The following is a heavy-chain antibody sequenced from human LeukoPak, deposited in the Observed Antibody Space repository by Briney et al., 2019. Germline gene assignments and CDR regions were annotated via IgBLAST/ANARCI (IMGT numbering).Heavy chain of an antibody. J-gene: IGHJ4*02. Sequence: SETLSLTCAVSGGSFSGYYWSWIRQPPGKGLEWIGEINHSGSTNYNPSLKSRVTISVDTSKNQFSLKLSSVTAADTAVYYCARGPYIVVVPAASGGSYYFDYWGQGTLVTVSS. CDR1: GGSFSGYY. CDR2: INHSGST. V-gene: IGHV4-34*01. D-gene: IGHD2-2*01. CDR3: ARGPYIVVVPAASGGSYYFDY.